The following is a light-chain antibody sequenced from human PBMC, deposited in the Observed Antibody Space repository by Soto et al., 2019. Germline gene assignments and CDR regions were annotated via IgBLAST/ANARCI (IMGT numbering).Light chain of an antibody. V-gene: IGLV2-14*01. CDR1: SSDVGGYNY. Sequence: QSALTQPPSVSGSPGQSITISCTGTSSDVGGYNYVSWYQQHPGKAPKLMIYEVSNRPSGVSNPFSGSKSGNTASLTISGLQDEDEADYYCSSYTSSSTLVFGTGTKLTVL. CDR2: EVS. J-gene: IGLJ1*01. CDR3: SSYTSSSTLV.